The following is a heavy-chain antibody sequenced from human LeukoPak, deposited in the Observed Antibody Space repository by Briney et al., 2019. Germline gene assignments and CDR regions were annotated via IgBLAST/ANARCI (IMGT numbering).Heavy chain of an antibody. CDR3: ARDLIGYYDFWSGYAY. J-gene: IGHJ4*02. D-gene: IGHD3-3*01. V-gene: IGHV3-20*04. CDR1: GFTFDDYG. CDR2: INWNGFST. Sequence: PGGSLRLSCVASGFTFDDYGMSWVRQAPGKGLEWVSGINWNGFSTGYADSVKGRVTISRDDAKNSLYLQMNSLRAEDTALYYCARDLIGYYDFWSGYAYWGQGTLVTVSS.